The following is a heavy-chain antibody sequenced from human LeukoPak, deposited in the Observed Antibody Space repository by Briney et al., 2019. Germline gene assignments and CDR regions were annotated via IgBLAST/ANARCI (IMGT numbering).Heavy chain of an antibody. D-gene: IGHD6-19*01. V-gene: IGHV3-73*01. CDR2: ITTKRSNYAT. J-gene: IGHJ4*02. CDR3: TTYRSGHY. Sequence: PGGSLRLSCAASGFTFSDSVHWVRQASGKGLEWVGRITTKRSNYATAYTASVKGRFTISRHDSENTAYLQMNSLKTEDTTLYYCTTYRSGHYWGQGTLVTVSS. CDR1: GFTFSDSV.